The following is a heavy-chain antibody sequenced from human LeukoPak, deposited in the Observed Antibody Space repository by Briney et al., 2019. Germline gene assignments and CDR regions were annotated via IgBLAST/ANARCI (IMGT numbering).Heavy chain of an antibody. Sequence: GGSLRLSCAASGFTFSSYSMNWVRQAPGKGLEWVSSISSSSSYIYYADSVKGRFTISRDNAKNSLYLQMNTLRAEDTAVYYCARDPYSSSPRSYYYYYMDVWGKGTTVTVSS. CDR1: GFTFSSYS. D-gene: IGHD6-13*01. CDR2: ISSSSSYI. J-gene: IGHJ6*03. V-gene: IGHV3-21*04. CDR3: ARDPYSSSPRSYYYYYMDV.